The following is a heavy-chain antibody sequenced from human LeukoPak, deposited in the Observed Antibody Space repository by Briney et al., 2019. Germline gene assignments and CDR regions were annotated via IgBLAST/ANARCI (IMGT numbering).Heavy chain of an antibody. D-gene: IGHD4-11*01. V-gene: IGHV4-59*01. CDR1: GGSISSYY. CDR3: ARSNGNRFDP. CDR2: IYYSGST. J-gene: IGHJ5*02. Sequence: KPSETLSLTCTVSGGSISSYYWSWIRQPPGKGLEWIGYIYYSGSTNYNPSLKSRVTISVDTSKNQFSLKLSSVTAADTAVYYCARSNGNRFDPWGQGTLVTVSS.